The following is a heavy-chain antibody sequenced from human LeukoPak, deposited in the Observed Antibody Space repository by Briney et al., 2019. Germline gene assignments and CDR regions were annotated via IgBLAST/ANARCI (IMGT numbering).Heavy chain of an antibody. D-gene: IGHD6-13*01. CDR1: GGSISNYY. Sequence: SETLSLTCTVSGGSISNYYWSWIRQSPGKGLDLIGYIHYSGTTYYNPSLKSQVTISADMSKNQFSLKLSSVTAADTAVYYCARGTTEGSYSSSWYSYWGQGTLVTVSS. J-gene: IGHJ4*02. V-gene: IGHV4-59*01. CDR2: IHYSGTT. CDR3: ARGTTEGSYSSSWYSY.